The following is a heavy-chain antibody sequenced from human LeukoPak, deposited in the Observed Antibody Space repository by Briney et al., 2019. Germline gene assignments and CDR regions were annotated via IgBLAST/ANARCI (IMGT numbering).Heavy chain of an antibody. CDR3: ASYYYASGSFYSILDY. CDR1: GGSISSSNW. J-gene: IGHJ4*02. Sequence: SETLSLTCAVSGGSISSSNWWSWVRQPPGKGLEWIGEIYHSGSTNYNPSLKSQVTISVDTSKNQFSLKLGSVTAADTAVYYCASYYYASGSFYSILDYWGQGTLVTVSS. V-gene: IGHV4-4*02. D-gene: IGHD3-10*01. CDR2: IYHSGST.